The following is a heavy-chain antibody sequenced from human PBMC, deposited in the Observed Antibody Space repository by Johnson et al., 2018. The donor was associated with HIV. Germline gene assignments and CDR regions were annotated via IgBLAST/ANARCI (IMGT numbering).Heavy chain of an antibody. CDR3: AKDCSSGWWRITKSDAVDI. Sequence: QVLLVESGGGVVQPGRSLRLSCAASGFTFSSYGMHWVRQAPGKGLEWVAVISYDGNNKYYADSVKGRFTISRDNSKNTLYLQMNSLRAEDTAVYYCAKDCSSGWWRITKSDAVDIWGQGTMVTVSS. J-gene: IGHJ3*02. V-gene: IGHV3-30*18. CDR1: GFTFSSYG. CDR2: ISYDGNNK. D-gene: IGHD6-19*01.